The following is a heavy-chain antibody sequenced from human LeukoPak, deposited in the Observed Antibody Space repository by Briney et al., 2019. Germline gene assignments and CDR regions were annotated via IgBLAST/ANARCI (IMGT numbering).Heavy chain of an antibody. V-gene: IGHV3-30*02. J-gene: IGHJ3*02. CDR3: AKRSEGSSGWFDAFDI. Sequence: PGGSLRLSCAASGFPFNTYGMHWARQAPGKGLEWVAFIRYDGSNKYYADSVKGRFTISRDNSKNTLYLQMNSLRAEDTAVYYCAKRSEGSSGWFDAFDIWGQGTMVTVSS. CDR2: IRYDGSNK. D-gene: IGHD6-19*01. CDR1: GFPFNTYG.